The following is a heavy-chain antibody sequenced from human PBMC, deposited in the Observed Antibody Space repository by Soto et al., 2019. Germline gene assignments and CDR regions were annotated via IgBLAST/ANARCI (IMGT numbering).Heavy chain of an antibody. CDR3: APWFGAFDS. Sequence: QVQLVESGGGVVQPGRSLRLSCAASGFTFSSYGMHWVRQAPGKGLEWVAVISYDGSNKYYADSVKGRLTISRDNSKNTLYLQMNSLRAENTAVYYCAPWFGAFDSGGQGTLVTVSS. D-gene: IGHD3-10*01. V-gene: IGHV3-30*03. J-gene: IGHJ4*02. CDR1: GFTFSSYG. CDR2: ISYDGSNK.